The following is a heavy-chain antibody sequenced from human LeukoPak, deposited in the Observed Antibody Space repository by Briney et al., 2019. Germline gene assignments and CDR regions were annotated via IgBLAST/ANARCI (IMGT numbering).Heavy chain of an antibody. D-gene: IGHD6-25*01. CDR1: GGSISSSSYY. J-gene: IGHJ4*01. CDR2: IYYSGST. V-gene: IGHV4-39*01. Sequence: PSETLSLTCTVSGGSISSSSYYWAWIRQPPGKGLEWIGSIYYSGSTYYNPSLKSRVTISIDTSKNQVSLKMSSVTAADTAVYYCAKSGGYGLIDYWGQGTLVTVSS. CDR3: AKSGGYGLIDY.